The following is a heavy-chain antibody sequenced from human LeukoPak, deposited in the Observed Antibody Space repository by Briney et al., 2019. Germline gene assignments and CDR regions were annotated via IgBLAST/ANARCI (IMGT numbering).Heavy chain of an antibody. CDR3: AKTSAPSYYYYMDV. V-gene: IGHV3-30*02. CDR2: IRYDGSNK. CDR1: GFTFSSYD. J-gene: IGHJ6*03. Sequence: GGSLRLSCAASGFTFSSYDMAWVRQAPGKGLEWVAFIRYDGSNKYYADSVKGRFTISRDNSKNTLYLQMNSLRAEDTAVYYCAKTSAPSYYYYMDVWGKGTTVTISS.